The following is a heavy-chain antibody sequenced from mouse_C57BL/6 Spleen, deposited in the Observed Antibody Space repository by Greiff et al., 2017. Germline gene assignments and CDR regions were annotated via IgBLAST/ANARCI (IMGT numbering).Heavy chain of an antibody. J-gene: IGHJ4*01. CDR2: ISYDGSN. D-gene: IGHD2-4*01. V-gene: IGHV3-6*01. CDR1: GYSITSGYY. CDR3: ARGLIYYDYDGVAMDY. Sequence: EVQLQESGPGLVKPSQSLSLTCSVTGYSITSGYYWNWIRQFPGNKLEWMGYISYDGSNNYNPSLKNRISITRDTSKNQFFLKLNSVTTEDTATYYCARGLIYYDYDGVAMDYWGQGTSVTVSS.